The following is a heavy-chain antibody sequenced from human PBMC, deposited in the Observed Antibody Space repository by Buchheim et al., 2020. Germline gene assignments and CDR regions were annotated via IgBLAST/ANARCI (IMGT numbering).Heavy chain of an antibody. CDR2: IIPIFGTA. CDR3: ARAAGYCSGGSCYSAMFSIGYFDY. V-gene: IGHV1-69*06. CDR1: GGTFSSNA. D-gene: IGHD2-15*01. Sequence: QVQLVQSGAEVKKPGSSVKVSCKASGGTFSSNAISWVRQAPGQGLEWMGGIIPIFGTANYAQQFQGRVTITADKSTSTAYMELSNLRSEDTAVYYCARAAGYCSGGSCYSAMFSIGYFDYWGQGTL. J-gene: IGHJ4*02.